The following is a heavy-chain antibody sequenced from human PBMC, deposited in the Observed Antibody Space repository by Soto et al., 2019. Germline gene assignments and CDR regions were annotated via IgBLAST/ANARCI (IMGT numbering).Heavy chain of an antibody. J-gene: IGHJ4*02. CDR1: GGPFRGGSYF. D-gene: IGHD3-3*01. CDR2: VYHTGRT. CDR3: ARDFAYFDS. Sequence: QVQLQESGPGLVKPSETLSLTCTVSGGPFRGGSYFGSWIRQPPGKGLEWIGYVYHTGRTSYNPSLKSRVSISMDTSKNQFSLNLDSVTAADTAVYFCARDFAYFDSWGQGTLVTVSS. V-gene: IGHV4-61*01.